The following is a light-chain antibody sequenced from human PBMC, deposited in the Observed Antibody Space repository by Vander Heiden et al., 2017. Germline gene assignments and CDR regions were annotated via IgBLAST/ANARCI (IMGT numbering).Light chain of an antibody. Sequence: EIVLTQSPGTLSLSPGERATLSCRASQSVNSNFLAWYRQKPGQAPRLLISGASNRATGTPDRFSASGSGTDFTLTISRLEPEDFAVYFCQQYGSSPLTFGGGTEVESK. CDR3: QQYGSSPLT. CDR1: QSVNSNF. J-gene: IGKJ4*01. V-gene: IGKV3-20*01. CDR2: GAS.